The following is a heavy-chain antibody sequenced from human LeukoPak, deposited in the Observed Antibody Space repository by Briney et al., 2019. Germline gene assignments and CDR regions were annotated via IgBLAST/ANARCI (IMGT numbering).Heavy chain of an antibody. J-gene: IGHJ4*02. Sequence: GASVKVSCKASGYTLSSFGITWVRQAPGQGLEWMGWISTYNDNTNYAQKLQGRVTMTTDTSTSTGYMELRSLRSDDTAVYYCARALAGGDYVSPDYWGQGTLVTVSS. V-gene: IGHV1-18*01. CDR2: ISTYNDNT. CDR1: GYTLSSFG. CDR3: ARALAGGDYVSPDY. D-gene: IGHD4-17*01.